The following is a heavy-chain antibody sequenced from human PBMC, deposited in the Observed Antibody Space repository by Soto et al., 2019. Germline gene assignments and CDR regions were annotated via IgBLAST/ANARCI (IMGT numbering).Heavy chain of an antibody. CDR2: TYLDGRI. V-gene: IGHV4-39*02. CDR1: GVPISSISYF. D-gene: IGHD6-13*01. CDR3: ARRGYGLDV. Sequence: QVQLQESGPRIVKTSETVALTCSVSGVPISSISYFWASIRQPPGKGLEWIGSTYLDGRISYNPSRERRLAIAADTSKDHFSLTMTAVSAADTALYDWARRGYGLDVWGQGTTVKVSS. J-gene: IGHJ6*02.